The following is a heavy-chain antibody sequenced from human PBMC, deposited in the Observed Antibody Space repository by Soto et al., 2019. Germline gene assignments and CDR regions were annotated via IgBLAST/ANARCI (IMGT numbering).Heavy chain of an antibody. CDR2: ISYDGSNK. Sequence: QVQLVESGGGVVQPGRSLRLSCAASGFTFSSYAMHWVRQAPSKGLEWVAVISYDGSNKYYADSVKGRFTISRDNSKNTLYLQMNSLRAEDTAVYYCASPISSSWYFDYWGQGTLVTVSS. V-gene: IGHV3-30-3*01. CDR3: ASPISSSWYFDY. J-gene: IGHJ4*02. D-gene: IGHD6-13*01. CDR1: GFTFSSYA.